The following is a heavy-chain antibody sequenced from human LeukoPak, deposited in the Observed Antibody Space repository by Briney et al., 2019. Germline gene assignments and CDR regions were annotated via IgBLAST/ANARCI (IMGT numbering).Heavy chain of an antibody. J-gene: IGHJ1*01. D-gene: IGHD3-22*01. Sequence: PGGSLRLSCAASGFTFDDYAMHWVRQAPGKGLEWVSLISGDGGSTYYADSVKGRFTISRDNSKNSLYLQMNSLRTEDTALYYCAKEENYYDSSGEPYFQHWGQGTLVTVSS. CDR3: AKEENYYDSSGEPYFQH. CDR2: ISGDGGST. V-gene: IGHV3-43*02. CDR1: GFTFDDYA.